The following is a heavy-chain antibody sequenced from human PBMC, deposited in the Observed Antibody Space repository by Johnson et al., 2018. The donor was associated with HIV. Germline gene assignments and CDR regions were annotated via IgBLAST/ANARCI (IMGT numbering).Heavy chain of an antibody. CDR3: ARDVTAGNDAFDI. J-gene: IGHJ3*02. V-gene: IGHV3-66*02. CDR2: IYSGGRS. D-gene: IGHD1-1*01. CDR1: GFTVRSNY. Sequence: VQLVESGGGLVQPGGSLRLSCVASGFTVRSNYMRWVRQAPGKGLEWVSVIYSGGRSYYADSVKGRLTLSRDNSNNTLYLQMNSLRAEDTAVYYCARDVTAGNDAFDIWGQGTMVTVSS.